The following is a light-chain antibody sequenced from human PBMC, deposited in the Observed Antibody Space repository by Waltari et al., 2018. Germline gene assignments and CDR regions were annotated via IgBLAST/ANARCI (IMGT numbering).Light chain of an antibody. CDR2: DAS. Sequence: EIVLTQSPATLSLSPGERATPPCRASESVSNFLAWYQQRPGQAPRLLIYDASNRAPGIPARFSGSGSGTDFTLTISSLEPEDFAVYYCQQRGNRPPVTFGGGTKVEIK. J-gene: IGKJ4*01. V-gene: IGKV3-11*01. CDR1: ESVSNF. CDR3: QQRGNRPPVT.